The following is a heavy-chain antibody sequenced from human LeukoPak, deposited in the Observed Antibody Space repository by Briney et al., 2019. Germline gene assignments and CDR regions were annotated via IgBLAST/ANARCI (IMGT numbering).Heavy chain of an antibody. CDR1: GFTFSDSA. V-gene: IGHV3-73*01. D-gene: IGHD5-12*01. Sequence: GGSLRLSCAASGFTFSDSAMHWVGQAAGKGREGVGRIKNKANRYATAYAASVKGRFNISRDDSKHQAYLQLNSLTTEDTAVYYCTRDSGYNPVDYYCSYMDVWGKGTTVTVSS. CDR3: TRDSGYNPVDYYCSYMDV. J-gene: IGHJ6*03. CDR2: IKNKANRYAT.